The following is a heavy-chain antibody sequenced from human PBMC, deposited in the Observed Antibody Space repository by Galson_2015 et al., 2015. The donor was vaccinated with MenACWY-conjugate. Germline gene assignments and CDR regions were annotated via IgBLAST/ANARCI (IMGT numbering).Heavy chain of an antibody. CDR3: VKDSPPLNPYFDY. CDR1: GFSFNTYG. J-gene: IGHJ4*02. V-gene: IGHV3-30*02. Sequence: SLRLSCAASGFSFNTYGMHWVRQAPGKGLEWVASLRSDGSKGFYADSVKGRFTISRDNSKNTLSLQMNSLRAEDTARYYCVKDSPPLNPYFDYWGQGTLVTVSS. CDR2: LRSDGSKG. D-gene: IGHD2-8*01.